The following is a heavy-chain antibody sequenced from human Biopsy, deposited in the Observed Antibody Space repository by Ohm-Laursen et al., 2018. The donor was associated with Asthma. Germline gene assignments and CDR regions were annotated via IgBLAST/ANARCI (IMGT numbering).Heavy chain of an antibody. D-gene: IGHD5-24*01. CDR3: ARVKDGYNFDY. CDR2: IYHSGST. Sequence: TLSLTCAVSGGSISSGGYSWSWVRQPPGKGLEWIGYIYHSGSTYYNPSLKSRVTISVDRSKNQFSLKLGSVTAADTAVYYCARVKDGYNFDYWGQGILVTASS. CDR1: GGSISSGGYS. J-gene: IGHJ4*02. V-gene: IGHV4-30-2*01.